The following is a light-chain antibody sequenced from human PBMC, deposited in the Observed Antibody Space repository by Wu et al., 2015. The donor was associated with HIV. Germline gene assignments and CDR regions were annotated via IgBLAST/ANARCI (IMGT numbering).Light chain of an antibody. CDR1: QSVSSF. V-gene: IGKV3-11*01. J-gene: IGKJ4*01. CDR3: QQRSNWPSLT. CDR2: DAS. Sequence: EIVLTQSPATLSLSPGDRATLYCRAGQSVSSFLAWYQQKPGQAPRLLIFDASNRATGIPARFSGSGSGTDFTLTISSLEPEDFALYYCQQRSNWPSLTFGGGTKVEIK.